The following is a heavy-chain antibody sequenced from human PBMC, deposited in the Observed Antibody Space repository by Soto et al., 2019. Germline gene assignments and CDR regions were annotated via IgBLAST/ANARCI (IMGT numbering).Heavy chain of an antibody. CDR2: IYWEDDK. J-gene: IGHJ3*01. CDR1: GFSLSTSGVG. CDR3: SHRLGFLNAFAL. Sequence: QITLKESGPTLVKPTQTLTLTCTFSGFSLSTSGVGVGWIRQPPGKALEWLSLIYWEDDKRYSPSMKSRLTTTKDTSKNQVVLTMTTIDPVDTAAYSCSHRLGFLNAFALWGHGTMVAVSS. V-gene: IGHV2-5*02. D-gene: IGHD3-3*01.